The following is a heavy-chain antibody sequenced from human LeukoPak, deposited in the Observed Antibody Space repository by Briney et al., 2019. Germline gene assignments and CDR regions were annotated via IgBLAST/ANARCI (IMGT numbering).Heavy chain of an antibody. CDR3: ARDGSFGLGPIDY. CDR1: GYTFTDYY. CDR2: INPNSGGT. V-gene: IGHV1-2*02. Sequence: ASVKVSCKASGYTFTDYYMEWVRQAPGQGLEWMGWINPNSGGTNYAQKLQGRVTMTTDTSTSTAYMELRSLRSDDTAVYYCARDGSFGLGPIDYWGQGTLVTVSS. J-gene: IGHJ4*02. D-gene: IGHD3-16*01.